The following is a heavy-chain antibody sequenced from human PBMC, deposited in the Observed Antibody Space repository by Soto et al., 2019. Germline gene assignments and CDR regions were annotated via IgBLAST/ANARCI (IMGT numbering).Heavy chain of an antibody. D-gene: IGHD3-3*01. CDR2: ISRSSSYI. Sequence: EVQLVESGGGLVKPGGSLGLSFAASGFTSVSFSRNWSRQAPGKGLWWVPSISRSSSYIYYADSVKGRFTISRDNAKNSLYLQMNSLRAEDTAVYYCAMGDYDFWSGYYSYYYYYGMDVWGQGTTVTVSS. CDR1: GFTSVSFS. CDR3: AMGDYDFWSGYYSYYYYYGMDV. J-gene: IGHJ6*02. V-gene: IGHV3-21*01.